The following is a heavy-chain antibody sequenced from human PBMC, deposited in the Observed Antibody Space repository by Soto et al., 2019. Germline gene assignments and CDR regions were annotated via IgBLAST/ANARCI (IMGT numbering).Heavy chain of an antibody. CDR3: ARDHSGSASYYTQDYYMYV. CDR2: INAGNGNT. Sequence: ASVEVSCKASRYTFTSYAMHWVRQAPGQRLEWMGWINAGNGNTKYSQKFQGRVTITRDTSASTAYMELSSLRSEDTAVYYCARDHSGSASYYTQDYYMYVWGKGTTVTVSS. J-gene: IGHJ6*03. CDR1: RYTFTSYA. D-gene: IGHD3-10*01. V-gene: IGHV1-3*01.